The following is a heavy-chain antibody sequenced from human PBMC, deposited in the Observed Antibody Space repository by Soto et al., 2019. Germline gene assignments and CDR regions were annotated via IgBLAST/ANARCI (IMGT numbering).Heavy chain of an antibody. CDR3: ARTGLAGATKNYYYGMDV. V-gene: IGHV1-69*13. J-gene: IGHJ6*02. CDR2: IIPIFGTA. D-gene: IGHD1-26*01. Sequence: GASVKVSCKASGGTFSSYAISWVRQAPGQGLEWMGGIIPIFGTANYAQKFQGRVTITVDESTSTAYMELSSLRSEDTAVYYCARTGLAGATKNYYYGMDVWGQGTTVTVSS. CDR1: GGTFSSYA.